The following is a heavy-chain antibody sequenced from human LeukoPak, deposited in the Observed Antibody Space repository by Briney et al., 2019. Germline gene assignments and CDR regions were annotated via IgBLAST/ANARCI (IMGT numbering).Heavy chain of an antibody. CDR2: ISWNSGSI. CDR1: GFTFDDYA. V-gene: IGHV3-9*01. D-gene: IGHD2-15*01. Sequence: GRSLRLSCAAPGFTFDDYAMHWVRQAPGKGLEWVSGISWNSGSIGYADSVKGRFTISRDNAKNSLYLQMNSLRAEDTALYYCAKDIHSETYCSGGSCYSSGFSGWGQGTLVTVSS. J-gene: IGHJ4*02. CDR3: AKDIHSETYCSGGSCYSSGFSG.